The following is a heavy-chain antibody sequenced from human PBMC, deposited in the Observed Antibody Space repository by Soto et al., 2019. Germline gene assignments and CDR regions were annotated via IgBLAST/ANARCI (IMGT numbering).Heavy chain of an antibody. D-gene: IGHD2-15*01. CDR3: AKGGRVVVAASDY. CDR2: ISGSGGNT. CDR1: GFTFTSYA. Sequence: EVQLLESGGGLVQPRGSLRLSCAASGFTFTSYAMSWVRQAPGKGLEWVSVISGSGGNTYYADSVKGRFTISRDKSKNTVYLQMSSLRVEDTAVYYCAKGGRVVVAASDYWGQGTLVTVSS. J-gene: IGHJ4*02. V-gene: IGHV3-23*01.